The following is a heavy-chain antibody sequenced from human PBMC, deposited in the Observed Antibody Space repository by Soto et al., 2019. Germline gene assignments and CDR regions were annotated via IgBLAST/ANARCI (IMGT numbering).Heavy chain of an antibody. CDR2: IYYSGST. D-gene: IGHD5-12*01. V-gene: IGHV4-59*01. J-gene: IGHJ4*02. Sequence: SETLSLTCTVSGGSISSYYWSWIRQPPGKGLEWIGYIYYSGSTNYNPSLKSRVTISVDTSKNQFSLKLSSVTAADTAVYYWERAYSGYWGYFDYWRQGILVTVSS. CDR1: GGSISSYY. CDR3: ERAYSGYWGYFDY.